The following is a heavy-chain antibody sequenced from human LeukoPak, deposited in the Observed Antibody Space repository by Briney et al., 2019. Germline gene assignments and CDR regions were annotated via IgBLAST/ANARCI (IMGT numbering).Heavy chain of an antibody. CDR3: ARERNSMIVVDPAFDI. J-gene: IGHJ3*02. CDR2: IWYDGSNK. CDR1: GFTFSSYG. D-gene: IGHD3-22*01. V-gene: IGHV3-33*01. Sequence: GRSLRLSCAASGFTFSSYGMHWVRQAPGKGLEWVAVIWYDGSNKYYAGSVKGRFTISRDNSKNTLYLQMNSLRAEDTAVYYCARERNSMIVVDPAFDIWGQGTMVTVSS.